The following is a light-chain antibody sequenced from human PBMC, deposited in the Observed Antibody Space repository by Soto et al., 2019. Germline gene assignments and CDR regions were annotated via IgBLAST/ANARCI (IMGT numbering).Light chain of an antibody. Sequence: QSVLAQPPSASGTPGQRVTISCSGSSSNIGSNTVNWYQRLPGAAPKLLIYSNNQRPSGVPDRFSGSKSGTSASLAISGLQSEDEADYYCAAWDDSLNGPEYVFGTGTKVTVL. CDR1: SSNIGSNT. V-gene: IGLV1-44*01. CDR3: AAWDDSLNGPEYV. CDR2: SNN. J-gene: IGLJ1*01.